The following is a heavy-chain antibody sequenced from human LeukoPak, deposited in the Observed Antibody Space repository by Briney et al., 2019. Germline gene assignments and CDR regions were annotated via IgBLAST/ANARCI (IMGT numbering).Heavy chain of an antibody. CDR1: PVSISNR. CDR2: IHHSGRT. CDR3: ARHMEVAGTRGFPD. V-gene: IGHV4-4*02. Sequence: SGTLSLTCAVSPVSISNRWSWVRQPPGKGLEWIGEIHHSGRTNYNPSLKSRVIISLDTSKNQFSLNLMSVTAADTAFYYCARHMEVAGTRGFPDWGQGTLVTVSS. D-gene: IGHD5-12*01. J-gene: IGHJ1*01.